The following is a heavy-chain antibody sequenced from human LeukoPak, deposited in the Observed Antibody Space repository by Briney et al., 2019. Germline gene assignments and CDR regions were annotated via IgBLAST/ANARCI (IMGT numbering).Heavy chain of an antibody. D-gene: IGHD5-24*01. J-gene: IGHJ6*03. Sequence: GGSLRLSCAASGFTFSFYNMNWVRQAPGKGLEWVSYISTSTTTIYYTDSVKGRFTISRDNARNSLYLEMNSLRAEDTAVYYCARARRHLQFLMDVWGKGTTVTVSS. CDR2: ISTSTTTI. CDR3: ARARRHLQFLMDV. V-gene: IGHV3-48*01. CDR1: GFTFSFYN.